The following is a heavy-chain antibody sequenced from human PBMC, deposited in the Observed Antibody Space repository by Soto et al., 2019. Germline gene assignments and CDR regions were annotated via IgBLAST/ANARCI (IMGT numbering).Heavy chain of an antibody. CDR1: DCNIRSYY. J-gene: IGHJ5*02. CDR2: IYYSGST. D-gene: IGHD3-10*01. Sequence: PSETHSHTCPFADCNIRSYYWSWIRQPPGKGLEWIGYIYYSGSTNYNPSLKSRVTISVDTSKNQFSLKLSSVTAADTAVYYCARSSVLWFGETRPNWFDPWGQGTLVTVSS. V-gene: IGHV4-59*01. CDR3: ARSSVLWFGETRPNWFDP.